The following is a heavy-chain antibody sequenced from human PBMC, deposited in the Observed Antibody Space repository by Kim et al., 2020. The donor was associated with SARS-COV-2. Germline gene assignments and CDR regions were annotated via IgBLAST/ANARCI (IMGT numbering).Heavy chain of an antibody. Sequence: KFQGRVTMTRDTSTSTVYMELSSLRSEDTAVYYCARDNDYIWGSYRSFDYWGQGTLVTVSS. CDR3: ARDNDYIWGSYRSFDY. D-gene: IGHD3-16*02. J-gene: IGHJ4*02. V-gene: IGHV1-46*01.